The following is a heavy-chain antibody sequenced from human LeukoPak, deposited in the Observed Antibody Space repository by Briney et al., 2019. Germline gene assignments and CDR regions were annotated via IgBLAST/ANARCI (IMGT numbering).Heavy chain of an antibody. CDR1: GFPFDYYV. Sequence: GGSLRLSFSASGFPFDYYVMMWVPQATGKGLEWVSGINWYGANTDYAHSVKGRFTISRDNAKNSLYLQMNSLRAEDTALYYCARGFDGNFDYWGQGTLVTVSP. V-gene: IGHV3-20*03. D-gene: IGHD3-9*01. CDR3: ARGFDGNFDY. CDR2: INWYGANT. J-gene: IGHJ4*02.